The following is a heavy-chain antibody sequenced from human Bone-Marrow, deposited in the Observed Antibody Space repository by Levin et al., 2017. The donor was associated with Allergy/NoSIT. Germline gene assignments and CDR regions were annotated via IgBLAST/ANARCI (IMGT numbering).Heavy chain of an antibody. CDR1: GFAFGFAFNNYA. J-gene: IGHJ6*03. Sequence: AGGSLRLSCVASGFAFGFAFNNYAMSWVRQAPGKGLEWVSAISGSGGSTYYADSMKGRFTISRDNSKDTLYLQMNSLRAEDTSVYYCAKDQSFDFWSGYYETHHMDVWGKGTTVTVSS. CDR2: ISGSGGST. D-gene: IGHD3-3*01. V-gene: IGHV3-23*01. CDR3: AKDQSFDFWSGYYETHHMDV.